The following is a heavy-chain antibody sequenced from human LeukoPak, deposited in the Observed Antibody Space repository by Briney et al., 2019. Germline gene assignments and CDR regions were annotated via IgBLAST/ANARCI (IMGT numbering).Heavy chain of an antibody. Sequence: GGSLRLSCAASGFTFSSYSMNWVRQAPGKGLEWVSSISSSSSYIYYADSVKGRFAISRDNSKNTMYLQMNSLRAEDTAVYYCARDISRLGFDYWGQGILVTVSS. D-gene: IGHD6-19*01. CDR2: ISSSSSYI. CDR1: GFTFSSYS. J-gene: IGHJ4*02. CDR3: ARDISRLGFDY. V-gene: IGHV3-21*04.